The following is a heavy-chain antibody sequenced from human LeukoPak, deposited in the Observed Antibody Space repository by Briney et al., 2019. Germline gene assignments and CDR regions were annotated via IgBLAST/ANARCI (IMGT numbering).Heavy chain of an antibody. CDR1: GGSISRYY. V-gene: IGHV4-59*08. D-gene: IGHD3-10*01. Sequence: SETLSLTCTVSGGSISRYYWSWVRQPPGRGLEWIGYIYYSGSTNYDPSLKSRVTISVDTSKNQFSLKLTSVTAADTAVYYCASTMVRGFYYYGMDVWGQGTTVTVSS. CDR2: IYYSGST. CDR3: ASTMVRGFYYYGMDV. J-gene: IGHJ6*02.